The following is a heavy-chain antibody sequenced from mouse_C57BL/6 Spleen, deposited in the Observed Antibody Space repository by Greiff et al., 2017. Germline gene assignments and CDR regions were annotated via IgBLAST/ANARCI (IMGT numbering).Heavy chain of an antibody. D-gene: IGHD1-1*01. CDR3: ASDYCGRDYYAMDY. J-gene: IGHJ4*01. Sequence: QVQLQQSGPELVKPGASVKISCKASGYAFSSSWMNWVKQRPGKGLEWIGRIYPGDGDTNYNGKFKGKATLTADKSSSTAYMQLSSLTSEDSAVYFCASDYCGRDYYAMDYWGQGTSVTVSS. CDR2: IYPGDGDT. CDR1: GYAFSSSW. V-gene: IGHV1-82*01.